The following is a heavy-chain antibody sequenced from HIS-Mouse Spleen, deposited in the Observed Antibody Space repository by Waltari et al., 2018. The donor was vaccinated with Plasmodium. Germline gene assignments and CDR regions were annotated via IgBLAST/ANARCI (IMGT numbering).Heavy chain of an antibody. CDR1: GGSFSGYY. V-gene: IGHV4-34*01. Sequence: QVQLQQWGAGLLKPSETLSLTCAVYGGSFSGYYWSWIRQPPGKGLEWIGEINHSGSTNSHPSLKSRVTISVDTSKNQFSLKLSSVTAADTAVYYCARVTSSGVYWYFDLWGRGTLVTVSS. CDR2: INHSGST. J-gene: IGHJ2*01. D-gene: IGHD3-3*01. CDR3: ARVTSSGVYWYFDL.